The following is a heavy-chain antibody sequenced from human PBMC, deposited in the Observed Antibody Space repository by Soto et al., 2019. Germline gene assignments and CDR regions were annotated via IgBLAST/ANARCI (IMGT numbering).Heavy chain of an antibody. D-gene: IGHD2-2*01. CDR2: ISSSSSYI. CDR3: ARFGGYCSSTSCYLGYYYYYYMDV. J-gene: IGHJ6*03. V-gene: IGHV3-21*01. CDR1: GFTFTKYP. Sequence: GGSLRLSCAASGFTFTKYPMTWVRQAPGKGLEWVSSISSSSSYIYYADSVKGRFTISRDNAKNSLYLQMNSLRAEDTAVYYCARFGGYCSSTSCYLGYYYYYYMDVWGKGTTVTVSS.